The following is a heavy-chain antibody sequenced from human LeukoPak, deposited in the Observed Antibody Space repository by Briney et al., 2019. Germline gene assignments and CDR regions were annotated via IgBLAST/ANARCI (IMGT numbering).Heavy chain of an antibody. V-gene: IGHV3-66*02. CDR2: IYSGGSA. J-gene: IGHJ4*02. Sequence: GSLRLSCAASGFTVSSNYMSWVRQAPGKGLEWVSAIYSGGSAYYADSVKGRFTISRDNSKNTLYLQMNSLRAEDTAVYYCARDRNYDILTGYYYYFDYWGQGTLVTVSS. CDR1: GFTVSSNY. CDR3: ARDRNYDILTGYYYYFDY. D-gene: IGHD3-9*01.